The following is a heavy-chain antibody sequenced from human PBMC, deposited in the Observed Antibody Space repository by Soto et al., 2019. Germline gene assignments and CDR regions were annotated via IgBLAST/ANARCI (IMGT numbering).Heavy chain of an antibody. D-gene: IGHD6-19*01. CDR3: AREPKSAAVAGKSYFDY. CDR1: GFTFRNYS. J-gene: IGHJ4*02. V-gene: IGHV3-30-3*01. CDR2: ISYDGSNK. Sequence: PGGAPGLSCAAPGFTFRNYSIPRVRPAPGKGLDWVAVISYDGSNKYYADSVKGRFTISRDNSKNTLYLQMNSLRAEDTAVYYCAREPKSAAVAGKSYFDYWGQGTLVTVSS.